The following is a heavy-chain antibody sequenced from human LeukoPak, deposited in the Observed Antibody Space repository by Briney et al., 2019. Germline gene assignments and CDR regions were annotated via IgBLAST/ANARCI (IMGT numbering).Heavy chain of an antibody. CDR2: NNGDT. Sequence: PSETLSLTCTVSGGSVSNSLYYWRWIRQPPRKGLEWIGYNNGDTNYNPSLKSRVIISIDTSSNQFSLRLNSMTAADTAVYYCARVLRAASWRSYDYWGQGSLVTVSS. CDR1: GGSVSNSLYY. V-gene: IGHV4-61*01. CDR3: ARVLRAASWRSYDY. D-gene: IGHD5-18*01. J-gene: IGHJ4*02.